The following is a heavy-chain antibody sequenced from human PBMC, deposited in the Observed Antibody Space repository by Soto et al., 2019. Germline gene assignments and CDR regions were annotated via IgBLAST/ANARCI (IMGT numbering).Heavy chain of an antibody. Sequence: QVQLVQSGAEVKKPGASVKVSCKASGYTFTSYAMHWVRQAPGQRLEWMGWINAGNGNTKYSQKFQGRVTITRNTSASTAYRELSSVRSEDTAVYYCARMYDFWSGYEDYYYYYMDVWGKGTTVTVSS. CDR3: ARMYDFWSGYEDYYYYYMDV. CDR1: GYTFTSYA. D-gene: IGHD3-3*01. CDR2: INAGNGNT. V-gene: IGHV1-3*01. J-gene: IGHJ6*03.